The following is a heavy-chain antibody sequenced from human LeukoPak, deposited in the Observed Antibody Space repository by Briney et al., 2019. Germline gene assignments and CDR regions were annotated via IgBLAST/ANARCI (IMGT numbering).Heavy chain of an antibody. D-gene: IGHD6-19*01. CDR3: ARASPPGYSSGWYLNGDAFDI. J-gene: IGHJ3*02. CDR2: INPNSGGT. Sequence: ASVKVSCKASGYTFTGYYMHWVRQAPGQGLEWMGWINPNSGGTNYAQKFQGRVTMTRDTSISTAYMELSRLRSDDTAVYYCARASPPGYSSGWYLNGDAFDIWGQGTMVTVSS. V-gene: IGHV1-2*02. CDR1: GYTFTGYY.